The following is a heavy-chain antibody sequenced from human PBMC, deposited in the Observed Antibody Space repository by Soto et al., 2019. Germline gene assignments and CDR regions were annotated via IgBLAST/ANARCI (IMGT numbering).Heavy chain of an antibody. CDR3: ASRPIAVAGYYYYGMDG. V-gene: IGHV5-10-1*01. D-gene: IGHD6-19*01. CDR1: GYSLTSYW. Sequence: GESLKISCKGSGYSLTSYWISWVRQMPGKGLEWMGRIDPSDSYTNYSPSFQGHVTISADKSISTAYLQWSSLKASDTAMYYCASRPIAVAGYYYYGMDGWGQGTTVTVSS. J-gene: IGHJ6*02. CDR2: IDPSDSYT.